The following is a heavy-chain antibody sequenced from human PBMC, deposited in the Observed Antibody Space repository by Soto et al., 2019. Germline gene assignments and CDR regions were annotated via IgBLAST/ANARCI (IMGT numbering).Heavy chain of an antibody. CDR3: ARVRGAGYYYYGMDV. CDR1: GFTFSSYG. V-gene: IGHV3-33*01. CDR2: IWYDGSNK. D-gene: IGHD3-10*01. J-gene: IGHJ6*02. Sequence: QVQLVESGGGVVQPGRSLRLSCAASGFTFSSYGMHWVRQAPGKGLEWVAVIWYDGSNKYYADSVKGRFTISRDNSKNTLDLQMNSLRAEDTAVYYCARVRGAGYYYYGMDVWGQGTTVTVSS.